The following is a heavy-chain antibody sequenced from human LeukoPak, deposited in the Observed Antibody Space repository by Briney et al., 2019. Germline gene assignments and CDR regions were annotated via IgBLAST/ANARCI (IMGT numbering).Heavy chain of an antibody. J-gene: IGHJ4*02. CDR2: IYYSGST. Sequence: PSETLSLTCTVSGGSISSSSYYWGWIRQPPGKGLEWIGSIYYSGSTYYNPSLKSRVTISVDKSKNQFSLKLSSVTAADTAVYYCARSISPYYYGSGSYKPFDYWGQGTLVTVSS. CDR1: GGSISSSSYY. CDR3: ARSISPYYYGSGSYKPFDY. V-gene: IGHV4-39*07. D-gene: IGHD3-10*01.